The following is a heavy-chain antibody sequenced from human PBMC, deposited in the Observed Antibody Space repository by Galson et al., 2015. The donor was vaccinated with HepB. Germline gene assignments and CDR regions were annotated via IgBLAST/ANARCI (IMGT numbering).Heavy chain of an antibody. J-gene: IGHJ4*02. V-gene: IGHV3-66*01. CDR1: GFTVSSNY. D-gene: IGHD1-26*01. CDR3: ASTRGGSRNPEGDY. Sequence: SLRLSCAASGFTVSSNYMSWVRQAPGKGLEWVSVIYSGGSTYYADSVKGRFTISRDNSKNTLYLQMNSLRAEDTAVYYCASTRGGSRNPEGDYWGQGTLVTVSS. CDR2: IYSGGST.